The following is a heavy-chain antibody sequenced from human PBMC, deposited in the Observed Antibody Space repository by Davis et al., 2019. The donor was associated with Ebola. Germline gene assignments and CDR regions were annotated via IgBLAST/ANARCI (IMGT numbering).Heavy chain of an antibody. CDR1: GDSFSSLR. V-gene: IGHV1-69*05. CDR3: GRDFDEGNYYFDY. J-gene: IGHJ4*02. CDR2: IIPNFNKP. Sequence: SVKVSCKTSGDSFSSLRISWVRQAPRQGLEWMGGIIPNFNKPHHAQKFQGRITITTAASTSTAYREVRSLGSEDTATYCWGRDFDEGNYYFDYWGPGTPITVSS.